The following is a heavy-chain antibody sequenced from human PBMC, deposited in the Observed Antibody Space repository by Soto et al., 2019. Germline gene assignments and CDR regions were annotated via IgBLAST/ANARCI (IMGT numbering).Heavy chain of an antibody. V-gene: IGHV3-23*01. J-gene: IGHJ4*02. D-gene: IGHD3-3*01. CDR3: AKIRETDYEFWRGYYNYFDY. Sequence: EVQLLESGGGLVQPGGSLRLSCAASGFTFSSYAMSWVRKDPGKGLEWVSAISGSGGSTYYADSVKGRFTISRDNSKNTLDLQMNSLRAEDTAVYYCAKIRETDYEFWRGYYNYFDYWGQGTLVTVSS. CDR2: ISGSGGST. CDR1: GFTFSSYA.